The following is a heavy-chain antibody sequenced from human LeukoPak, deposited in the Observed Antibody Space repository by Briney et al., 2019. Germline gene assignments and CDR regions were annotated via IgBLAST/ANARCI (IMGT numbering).Heavy chain of an antibody. D-gene: IGHD5-18*01. CDR3: ARHVLSDTAMARYYYCGMDV. J-gene: IGHJ6*02. CDR1: GGSISSYY. V-gene: IGHV4-59*08. CDR2: IYYSGST. Sequence: SETLSLTCTVSGGSISSYYWSWIRQPPGKGLEWIGYIYYSGSTNYNPSLKSRVTISVDTSKNQFSLKLSSVTAADTAVYYCARHVLSDTAMARYYYCGMDVWGQGTTVTVSS.